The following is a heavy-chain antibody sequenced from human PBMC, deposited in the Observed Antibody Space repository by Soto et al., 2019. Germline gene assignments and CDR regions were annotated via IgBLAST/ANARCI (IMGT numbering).Heavy chain of an antibody. D-gene: IGHD6-13*01. J-gene: IGHJ4*02. Sequence: QVQLQQGGAGLLKPSETLSLTCAVYGGSFSGYYWSWIRQPPGKGLVWIGEINTSGSTNYTPSLKSRVTISIDKSKNQFSLKLSSVTAADTAVYYCARTYSSSWSPFDYWGQGTLVTVSS. CDR3: ARTYSSSWSPFDY. V-gene: IGHV4-34*01. CDR1: GGSFSGYY. CDR2: INTSGST.